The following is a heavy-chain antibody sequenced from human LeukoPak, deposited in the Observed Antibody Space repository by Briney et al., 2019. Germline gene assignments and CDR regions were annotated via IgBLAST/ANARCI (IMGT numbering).Heavy chain of an antibody. J-gene: IGHJ3*02. CDR1: GFIFNHYW. Sequence: PGGSLRLSCAASGFIFNHYWMTWVRHTPGKGLECVASIKPDGSENYYVDSVKGRFTISRDNAKNSLYLQMNSLRVEDAAVYYCARGGSYLSAFDIWGQGTMVTVSS. CDR3: ARGGSYLSAFDI. V-gene: IGHV3-7*04. D-gene: IGHD1-26*01. CDR2: IKPDGSEN.